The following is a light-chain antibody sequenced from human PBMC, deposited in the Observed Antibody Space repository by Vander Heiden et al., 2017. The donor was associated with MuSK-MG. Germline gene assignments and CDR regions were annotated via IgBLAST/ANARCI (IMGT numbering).Light chain of an antibody. J-gene: IGLJ3*02. CDR2: DVS. Sequence: QSALTQPASVSGSPGQSITISCTGTSSDVGGYNYVSWYQQHPGKAPKLMIDDVSNRPAGVSNRFSGSKSGNTASLTIAGLQAEDEADYYCSSDTSSSLWVFGGGTKLTVL. CDR1: SSDVGGYNY. V-gene: IGLV2-14*01. CDR3: SSDTSSSLWV.